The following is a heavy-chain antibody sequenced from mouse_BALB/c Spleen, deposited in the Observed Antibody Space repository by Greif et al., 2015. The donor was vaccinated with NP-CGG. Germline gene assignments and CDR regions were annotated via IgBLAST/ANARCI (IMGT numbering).Heavy chain of an antibody. Sequence: EVKVVESGGCLVKPGGSLKLSCAASGFTFSSYAMSWVRQTPEKRLEWVASISSGGSTYYPDSVKGRFTISRDNARNILYLQMSSLRSEDTAMYCCARGYYYGSRGYFDVWGAGTTVTVSS. D-gene: IGHD1-1*01. CDR1: GFTFSSYA. V-gene: IGHV5-6-5*01. J-gene: IGHJ1*01. CDR2: ISSGGST. CDR3: ARGYYYGSRGYFDV.